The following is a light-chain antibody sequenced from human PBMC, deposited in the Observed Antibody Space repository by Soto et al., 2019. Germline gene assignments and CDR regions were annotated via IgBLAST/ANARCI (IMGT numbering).Light chain of an antibody. Sequence: DIQMTQSPSTLSASVGDRVTITCRASQSISNWLAWYQQKPGRAPKLLIYKASGLESGVPSRFSGSGSGTEFTLTISSLQPDDSATYYCQQSNSFWTFGQGTKVDIK. CDR2: KAS. CDR1: QSISNW. J-gene: IGKJ1*01. CDR3: QQSNSFWT. V-gene: IGKV1-5*03.